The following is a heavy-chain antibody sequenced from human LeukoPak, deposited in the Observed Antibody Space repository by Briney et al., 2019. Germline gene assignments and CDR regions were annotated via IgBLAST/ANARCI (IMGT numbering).Heavy chain of an antibody. CDR1: GYTFTSYD. Sequence: ASVKVSCKASGYTFTSYDINWVRQATGQGLEWMGWMNPISGNTGSAQKFLGRVSMTRNNPIGTAYMELSSLRSEDTAVYYCATDGVGGYYSPVGPFDYWGQGTLVTVSS. J-gene: IGHJ4*02. D-gene: IGHD3-22*01. CDR2: MNPISGNT. CDR3: ATDGVGGYYSPVGPFDY. V-gene: IGHV1-8*01.